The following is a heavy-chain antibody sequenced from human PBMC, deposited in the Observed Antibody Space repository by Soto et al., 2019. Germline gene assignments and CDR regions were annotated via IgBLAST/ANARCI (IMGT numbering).Heavy chain of an antibody. CDR3: ARDSTTFRSLSYWYFDL. V-gene: IGHV1-69*08. Sequence: QVQLVQSGAEVKKPGSSVKVSCKASGGTFSSYTISWVRQAPGQGLEWMGRIIPILGIANYAQKFQGRVTSTADNYTSTAYMELSSLRSEDTAVYYCARDSTTFRSLSYWYFDLWGRGTLVTVSS. D-gene: IGHD1-1*01. CDR2: IIPILGIA. CDR1: GGTFSSYT. J-gene: IGHJ2*01.